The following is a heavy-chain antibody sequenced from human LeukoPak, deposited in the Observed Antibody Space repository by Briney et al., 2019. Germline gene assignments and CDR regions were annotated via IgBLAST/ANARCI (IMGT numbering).Heavy chain of an antibody. CDR2: ISAYNGNT. CDR1: GYTFTSYG. J-gene: IGHJ4*02. D-gene: IGHD6-19*01. Sequence: ASVKVSCKASGYTFTSYGISWVRQAPGQGLEWMGWISAYNGNTNYAQKLQGRVTMTTDTSTSTAYMELRSLRSDDTAVYYCARVRYSSGRTYYFDYWGQGTLVTVSS. CDR3: ARVRYSSGRTYYFDY. V-gene: IGHV1-18*01.